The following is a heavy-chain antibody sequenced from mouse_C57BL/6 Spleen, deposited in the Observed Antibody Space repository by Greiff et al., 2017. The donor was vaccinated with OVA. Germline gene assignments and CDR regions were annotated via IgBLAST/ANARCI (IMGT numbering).Heavy chain of an antibody. Sequence: EVKLQESGAELVRPGASVKLSCTASGFNIKDDYMHWVKQRPEQGLEWIGWIDPENGDTEYASKFQGKATITADTSSNTAYLQLSSLTSEDTAVYYCTTSGYYGSSLDYWGQGTTLTVSS. V-gene: IGHV14-4*01. CDR3: TTSGYYGSSLDY. CDR2: IDPENGDT. D-gene: IGHD1-1*01. CDR1: GFNIKDDY. J-gene: IGHJ2*01.